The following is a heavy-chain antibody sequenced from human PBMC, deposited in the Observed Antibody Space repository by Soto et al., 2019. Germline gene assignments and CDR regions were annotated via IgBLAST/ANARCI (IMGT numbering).Heavy chain of an antibody. CDR1: GFTVSSNY. CDR2: IYSGGST. J-gene: IGHJ3*02. D-gene: IGHD2-21*01. CDR3: AGPTVGISAFDI. V-gene: IGHV3-53*01. Sequence: GGSLRLSCAASGFTVSSNYMSWVRQAPGKGLEWVSVIYSGGSTYYADSVKGRFTISRNNSKNTLYLQMNSLRAEDTAGYYWAGPTVGISAFDIWGQGTMVTVSS.